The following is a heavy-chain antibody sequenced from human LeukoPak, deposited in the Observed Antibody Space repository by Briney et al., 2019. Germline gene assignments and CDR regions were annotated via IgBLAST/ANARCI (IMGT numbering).Heavy chain of an antibody. D-gene: IGHD2-2*01. CDR1: GYTFTGYY. CDR2: INPNSGGT. Sequence: ASVKVSCKASGYTFTGYYMHWVRQAPGQGLEWMGWINPNSGGTNYAQKFQGRVTMTRDTSISTAYMELSSLRSEDTAVYYCATAGSAVPAAMGPSFDYWGQGTLVTVSS. V-gene: IGHV1-2*02. J-gene: IGHJ4*02. CDR3: ATAGSAVPAAMGPSFDY.